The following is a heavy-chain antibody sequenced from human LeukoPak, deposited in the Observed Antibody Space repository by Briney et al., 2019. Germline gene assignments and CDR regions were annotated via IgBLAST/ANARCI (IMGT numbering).Heavy chain of an antibody. CDR1: GFVVNDYY. CDR2: ISSRDNLI. J-gene: IGHJ4*02. Sequence: GGSLRLSCAASGFVVNDYYMNWIRLAPGKGLEWVSYISSRDNLIYYADSVKGRFTISRDNSKNTLYLQMNSLRAEDTAVYYCAKDEGYGDYEFDYWGQGTLVTVSS. CDR3: AKDEGYGDYEFDY. D-gene: IGHD4-17*01. V-gene: IGHV3-11*01.